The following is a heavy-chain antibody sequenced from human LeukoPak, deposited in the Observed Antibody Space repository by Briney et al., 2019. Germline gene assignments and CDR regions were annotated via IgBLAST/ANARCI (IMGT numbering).Heavy chain of an antibody. V-gene: IGHV4-4*02. D-gene: IGHD6-13*01. J-gene: IGHJ5*02. Sequence: SGTLSLTCAVFGGSISSSNWWSWVRQPPGKGLEWIGEIYHSGSTNYNPSLKSRVTISVDKPKNQFSLKLNSVTAADTAVYYCASATRIAAAGTFDPWGQGTLVTVSP. CDR1: GGSISSSNW. CDR2: IYHSGST. CDR3: ASATRIAAAGTFDP.